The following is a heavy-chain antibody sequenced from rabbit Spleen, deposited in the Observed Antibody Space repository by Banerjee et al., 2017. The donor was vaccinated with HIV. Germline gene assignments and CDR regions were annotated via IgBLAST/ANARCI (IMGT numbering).Heavy chain of an antibody. CDR3: ARARDTYDDVGDYARLDL. CDR1: GFDFSTYS. CDR2: IYAGSSDNT. D-gene: IGHD2-1*01. J-gene: IGHJ3*01. V-gene: IGHV1S45*01. Sequence: QEHLVESGGGLVQPGGSLTLSCKASGFDFSTYSMSWVRQAPGKGLEWIACIYAGSSDNTYYASWAKGRFTISKTSSTTVTLQMNSLTAADTATYFCARARDTYDDVGDYARLDLWGPGTLVTVS.